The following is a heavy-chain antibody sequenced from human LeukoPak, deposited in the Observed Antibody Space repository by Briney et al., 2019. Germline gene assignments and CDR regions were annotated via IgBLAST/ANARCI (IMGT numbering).Heavy chain of an antibody. CDR2: IYYSGST. D-gene: IGHD5-24*01. V-gene: IGHV4-59*01. CDR3: ARRVEMATHRWDKVANYFDY. Sequence: SETLSLTCTVSGGSISSYYWSWIRQPPGKGLEWIGYIYYSGSTNYNPSLKSRVTISVDTSKNQFSLKLSSVTAADTAVYYCARRVEMATHRWDKVANYFDYRGQGTLVTVSS. J-gene: IGHJ4*02. CDR1: GGSISSYY.